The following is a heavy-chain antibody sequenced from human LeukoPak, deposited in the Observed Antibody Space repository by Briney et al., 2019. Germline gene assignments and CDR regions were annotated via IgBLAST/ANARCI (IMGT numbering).Heavy chain of an antibody. Sequence: GGSLRLSCTASGFTFGDYAMSWFRQAPGKGLEWVGFIRSKAYGGTTEYAASVKGRFTISRDDSKSIAYLQMNSLKTEDTAVYYCTSATYYDFGYYYYMTSGAKGPRSPSP. J-gene: IGHJ6*03. CDR1: GFTFGDYA. D-gene: IGHD3-3*01. CDR3: TSATYYDFGYYYYMTS. V-gene: IGHV3-49*03. CDR2: IRSKAYGGTT.